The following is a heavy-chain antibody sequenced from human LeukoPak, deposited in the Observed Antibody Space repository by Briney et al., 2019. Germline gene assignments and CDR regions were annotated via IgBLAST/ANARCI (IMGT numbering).Heavy chain of an antibody. CDR3: ARQADYNVLTGYFKGHSDY. V-gene: IGHV5-51*01. Sequence: GESLKISCKGSGYSFNTYRIAWVRQMPGKGLEWMGIIYPGDSDTRYSPSFQGQVTISADESISTAYLHWSSLKASDTAMYYCARQADYNVLTGYFKGHSDYWGQGTLVTVSS. J-gene: IGHJ4*02. CDR2: IYPGDSDT. D-gene: IGHD3-9*01. CDR1: GYSFNTYR.